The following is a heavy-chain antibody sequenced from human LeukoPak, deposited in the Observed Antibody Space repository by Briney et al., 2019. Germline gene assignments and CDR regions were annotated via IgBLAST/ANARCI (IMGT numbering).Heavy chain of an antibody. CDR2: IKSKTDGGTT. D-gene: IGHD1-7*01. Sequence: GGSLRLSCAASGFTFSNAWMSWVRQAPGKGLEWVGRIKSKTDGGTTDYAAPVKGRFTISRDDSKNALYLQMNSPKTEDTAVYYCTTPWGSELELPDYWGQGTLVTVSS. CDR1: GFTFSNAW. J-gene: IGHJ4*02. V-gene: IGHV3-15*01. CDR3: TTPWGSELELPDY.